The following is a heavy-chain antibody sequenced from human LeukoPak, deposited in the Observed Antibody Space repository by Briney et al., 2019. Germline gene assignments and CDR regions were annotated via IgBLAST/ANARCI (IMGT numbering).Heavy chain of an antibody. CDR3: GLSNEAFDSGGYFDY. Sequence: GESLKISCKSSGYTFTNYWVGGVRQMPGKGLEWMGTIYPNNSDSRYNTSFRGQATTSVDGSITTAFLLWKSLKASDAPIYCCGLSNEAFDSGGYFDYLGQGNLVTVSS. J-gene: IGHJ4*02. CDR1: GYTFTNYW. CDR2: IYPNNSDS. D-gene: IGHD3-22*01. V-gene: IGHV5-51*01.